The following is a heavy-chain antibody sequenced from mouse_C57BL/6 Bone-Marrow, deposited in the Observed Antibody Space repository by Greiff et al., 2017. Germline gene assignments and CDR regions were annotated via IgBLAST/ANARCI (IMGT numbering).Heavy chain of an antibody. CDR2: ISNGGGST. J-gene: IGHJ4*01. V-gene: IGHV5-12*01. CDR3: ATLGRGYAMDY. Sequence: EVMLVESGGGLVQPGGSLKLSCAASGFTFSDYYMYWVRQTPEKRLEWVAYISNGGGSTYYPDTVKGRFTISRDNAKNTLYLQMSRLKSEDTAMYYCATLGRGYAMDYWGQGTSVTVSS. CDR1: GFTFSDYY.